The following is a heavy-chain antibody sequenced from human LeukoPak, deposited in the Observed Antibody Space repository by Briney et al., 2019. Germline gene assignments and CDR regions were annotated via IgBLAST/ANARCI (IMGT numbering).Heavy chain of an antibody. J-gene: IGHJ4*02. Sequence: GGSLRLSCAASGFTFSSYWMSWVRQAPGKGLAWVAVIWYDGSNKYYADSVKGRFTISRDNSKNTLYLQMNSLRAKDTAVYYCARDLSYYGSGTDLDYWGQGTLVTVSS. V-gene: IGHV3-33*08. D-gene: IGHD3-10*01. CDR2: IWYDGSNK. CDR1: GFTFSSYW. CDR3: ARDLSYYGSGTDLDY.